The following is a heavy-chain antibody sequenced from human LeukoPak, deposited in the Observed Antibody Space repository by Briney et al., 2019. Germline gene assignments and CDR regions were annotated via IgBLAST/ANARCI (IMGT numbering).Heavy chain of an antibody. CDR2: IYASGST. J-gene: IGHJ4*02. Sequence: SETLSLTCTVSGGSISSYYWSWIRQPAGKGLEWIGRIYASGSTNYNPSLKSRVTISVDKCKNQFSLKLSSVTAADTAVYYCAREELGYCSSTSCPHFDYWGQGTLVTVSS. CDR1: GGSISSYY. D-gene: IGHD2-2*01. V-gene: IGHV4-4*07. CDR3: AREELGYCSSTSCPHFDY.